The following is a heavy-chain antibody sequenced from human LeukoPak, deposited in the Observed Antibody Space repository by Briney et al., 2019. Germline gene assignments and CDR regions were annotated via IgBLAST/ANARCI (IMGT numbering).Heavy chain of an antibody. D-gene: IGHD4-17*01. V-gene: IGHV3-23*01. CDR2: ISGSGGST. CDR3: AKSGQKTTVTRIDY. J-gene: IGHJ4*02. CDR1: GFDFNTYA. Sequence: GGSLRLSCAASGFDFNTYAINWVRQAPGKGLEWVSTISGSGGSTYYADSVKGRFTISRDNSKNTLYLQMNSLRAEDTAVYYCAKSGQKTTVTRIDYWGQGTLVTVSS.